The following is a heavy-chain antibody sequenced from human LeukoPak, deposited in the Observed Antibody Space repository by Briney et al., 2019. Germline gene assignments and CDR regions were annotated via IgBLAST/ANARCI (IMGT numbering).Heavy chain of an antibody. Sequence: GRSLRLSCAASGFTFSSYGMHWVRQAPGKGLEWVAVISYDGSNKYYADSVKGRFTISRDNSKNTLYLQMNSLRAEDTAVYYCANGGTYSSGPWGQGTLVIVSS. CDR2: ISYDGSNK. V-gene: IGHV3-30*18. J-gene: IGHJ5*02. D-gene: IGHD3-22*01. CDR1: GFTFSSYG. CDR3: ANGGTYSSGP.